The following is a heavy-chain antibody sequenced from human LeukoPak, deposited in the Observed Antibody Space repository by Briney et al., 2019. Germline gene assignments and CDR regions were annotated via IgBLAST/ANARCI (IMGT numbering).Heavy chain of an antibody. D-gene: IGHD3-3*01. J-gene: IGHJ4*02. CDR2: ISYDGSNT. V-gene: IGHV3-30-3*01. CDR1: GFTFNTYA. Sequence: GRSLRLSCVASGFTFNTYAIHWVRQAPGKGLEWVAVISYDGSNTYYEDSVKGRFTISRDNSKNTLYLQMNSLRAEDMAVYYCAREEWYYFDYWGQGTLVTVSS. CDR3: AREEWYYFDY.